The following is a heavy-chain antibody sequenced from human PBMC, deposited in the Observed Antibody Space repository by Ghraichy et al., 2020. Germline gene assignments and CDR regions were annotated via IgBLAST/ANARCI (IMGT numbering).Heavy chain of an antibody. Sequence: GGSLRLSCAASGFTFSNAWMSWVRQAPGKGLEWVGRIKSKTDGGTTDYAAPVKGRFTISRDDSKNTLYLQMNSLKTEDTAVYYCTTWFLYDYYGMDVWGQGTTVTVSS. V-gene: IGHV3-15*01. CDR2: IKSKTDGGTT. J-gene: IGHJ6*02. D-gene: IGHD3-10*01. CDR1: GFTFSNAW. CDR3: TTWFLYDYYGMDV.